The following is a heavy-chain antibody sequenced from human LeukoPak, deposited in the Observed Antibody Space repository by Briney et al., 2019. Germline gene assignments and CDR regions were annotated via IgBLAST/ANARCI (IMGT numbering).Heavy chain of an antibody. Sequence: SETLSLTCTVSGGSISSYYWSWIRQPPGKGLEWIGYIYYSGSTNYNPSPKSRVTISVDTSKNQFSLKLSSVTAADTAVYYCARYMVRSNYGMDVWGQGTTVTVSS. V-gene: IGHV4-59*01. CDR3: ARYMVRSNYGMDV. D-gene: IGHD3-10*01. CDR2: IYYSGST. J-gene: IGHJ6*02. CDR1: GGSISSYY.